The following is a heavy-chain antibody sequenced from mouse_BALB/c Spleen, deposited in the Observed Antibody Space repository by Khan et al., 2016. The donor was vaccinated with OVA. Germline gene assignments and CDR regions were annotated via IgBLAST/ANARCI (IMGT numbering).Heavy chain of an antibody. CDR2: IAPGSGST. D-gene: IGHD1-1*01. Sequence: DLVKPGASVKLSCKASGYTFTSYWINWIKQRPGQGLEWIGRIAPGSGSTSYTEMFKSEATLTVDPSSSTAYIQLSSLSSEDSAIYLCARSNYYGSGLYAMDYWGQGTSVTVSS. CDR1: GYTFTSYW. J-gene: IGHJ4*01. CDR3: ARSNYYGSGLYAMDY. V-gene: IGHV1S41*01.